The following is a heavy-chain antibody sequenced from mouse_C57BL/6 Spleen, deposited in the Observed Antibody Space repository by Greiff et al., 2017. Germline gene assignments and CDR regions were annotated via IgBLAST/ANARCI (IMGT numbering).Heavy chain of an antibody. V-gene: IGHV1-15*01. J-gene: IGHJ2*01. CDR1: GYTFTDYE. D-gene: IGHD2-1*01. Sequence: VQLQQSGAELVRPGASVTLSCKASGYTFTDYEMHWVKQTPVHGLEWIGAIDPETGGTAYNQKFKGKAILTADKSSSTAYMALRSLTSEDSAVYYSTRPYGNCDYWGQGTTLTVSS. CDR2: IDPETGGT. CDR3: TRPYGNCDY.